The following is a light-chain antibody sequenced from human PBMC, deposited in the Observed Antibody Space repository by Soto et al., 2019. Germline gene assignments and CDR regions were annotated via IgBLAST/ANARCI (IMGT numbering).Light chain of an antibody. Sequence: DIQMTQSPSSLSASVGDRVTITGRASHGISNYLAWFQQKPGKAPKSLIYAASNLQSGVPSKFSGSGSGTDFTLTISSLQPEDFGTYYCQQYISYPRTFGPGTKVEIK. CDR3: QQYISYPRT. V-gene: IGKV1-16*02. CDR2: AAS. CDR1: HGISNY. J-gene: IGKJ1*01.